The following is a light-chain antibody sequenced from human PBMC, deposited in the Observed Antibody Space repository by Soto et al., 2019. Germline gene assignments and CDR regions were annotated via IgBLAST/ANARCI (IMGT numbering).Light chain of an antibody. CDR1: QSVSSN. CDR3: QQRNNWPPVT. CDR2: GAS. J-gene: IGKJ4*01. Sequence: EIVMTQSPATLSVSPVERATLSCMASQSVSSNLAWYQQKPGQAPRLLIYGASTRATGIPARFSGSGSGTEFTLTISSLQSEDFAVYYCQQRNNWPPVTFGGGTKVDIK. V-gene: IGKV3-15*01.